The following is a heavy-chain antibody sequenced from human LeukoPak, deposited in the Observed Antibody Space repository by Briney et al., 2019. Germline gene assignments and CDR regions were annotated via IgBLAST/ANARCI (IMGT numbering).Heavy chain of an antibody. Sequence: ASVKVSCKASGGTFSSYAISWVRQAPGQGLEWMGGIIPIFGTANYAQKFQGRVMITADESTSTAYMELSSLRSEDTAVYYCAREADTMVRGVIWFDPWGQGTLVTVSS. CDR2: IIPIFGTA. CDR1: GGTFSSYA. CDR3: AREADTMVRGVIWFDP. V-gene: IGHV1-69*13. D-gene: IGHD3-10*01. J-gene: IGHJ5*02.